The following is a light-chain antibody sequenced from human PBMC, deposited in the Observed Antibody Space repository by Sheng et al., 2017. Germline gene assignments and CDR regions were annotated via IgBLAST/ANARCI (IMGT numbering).Light chain of an antibody. Sequence: EIVLTQSPDTLSLSPGERATLSCWASQSVSRYLVWYQQKPGQAPRLLIYGASSRATGIPDRFSGSGSGTDFTLTISRLEPEDFAVYYCQQRSNWPRTFGGGTKVEIK. V-gene: IGKV3-11*01. CDR1: QSVSRY. CDR2: GAS. J-gene: IGKJ4*01. CDR3: QQRSNWPRT.